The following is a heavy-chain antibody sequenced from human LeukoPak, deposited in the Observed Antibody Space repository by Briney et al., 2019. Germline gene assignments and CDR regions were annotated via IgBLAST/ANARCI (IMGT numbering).Heavy chain of an antibody. CDR3: ARAVPYSSGWYGNWFDP. Sequence: GGSLRLSCAASGFTFSSYSMNWVRQAPGKGLEWVSVIYSGGSTYYADSVKGRFTISRDNSKNTLYLQMNSLRAEDTAVYYCARAVPYSSGWYGNWFDPWGQGTLVTVSS. J-gene: IGHJ5*02. CDR1: GFTFSSYS. V-gene: IGHV3-66*01. D-gene: IGHD6-19*01. CDR2: IYSGGST.